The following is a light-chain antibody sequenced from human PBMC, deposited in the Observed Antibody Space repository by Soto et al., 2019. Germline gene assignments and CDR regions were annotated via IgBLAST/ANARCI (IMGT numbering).Light chain of an antibody. Sequence: EIVLTPSPGTLSLSPGERATLSCRASQSVSSRLAWYQQKPGQAPRLLIYGASTRATGIPARFSGSGSGTEFTLTISSLQSEDFAVYYCQQYNNWPPITFGQGTRLEIK. CDR3: QQYNNWPPIT. J-gene: IGKJ5*01. V-gene: IGKV3-15*01. CDR1: QSVSSR. CDR2: GAS.